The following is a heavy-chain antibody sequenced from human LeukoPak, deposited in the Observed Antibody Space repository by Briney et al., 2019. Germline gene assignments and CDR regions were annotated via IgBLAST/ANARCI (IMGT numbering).Heavy chain of an antibody. D-gene: IGHD2-15*01. J-gene: IGHJ4*02. V-gene: IGHV3-74*01. CDR1: GFTFSSYW. Sequence: GGSLRLSCAASGFTFSSYWMHWVRHAPGKGLVWVSRINSDGSSTIYADSVKGRFTISRNNAKNTLYLQMNSLRAEDTAVYYCALRYCSGGSCPTSWGQGTLVTVSS. CDR2: INSDGSST. CDR3: ALRYCSGGSCPTS.